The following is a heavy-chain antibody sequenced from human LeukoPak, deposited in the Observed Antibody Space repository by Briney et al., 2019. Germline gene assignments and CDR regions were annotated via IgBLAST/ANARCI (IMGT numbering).Heavy chain of an antibody. CDR2: INPSSGRT. Sequence: ASVKVSCKASGYTFTSYYMNWVRQAPGQGHEWMGIINPSSGRTTYAQKFQGRVTMTRDTSTSTVYMELTSLRSEDTAVFYCARGGLPARSWFDPWGQGTLVTVSS. J-gene: IGHJ5*02. CDR3: ARGGLPARSWFDP. V-gene: IGHV1-46*01. CDR1: GYTFTSYY. D-gene: IGHD3/OR15-3a*01.